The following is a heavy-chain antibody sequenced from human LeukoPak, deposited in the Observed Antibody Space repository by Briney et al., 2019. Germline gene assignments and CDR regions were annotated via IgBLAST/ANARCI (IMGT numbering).Heavy chain of an antibody. Sequence: GRSLRLSCAASGFTFSSYGMHWVRQAPGKGLEWVVVISYDGSNKYYADSVKGRFTISRDNSKNTLYLQMNSLRAEDTAVYYCAKGDYYDSSGYYYDYWGQGTLVTVSS. D-gene: IGHD3-22*01. CDR2: ISYDGSNK. CDR1: GFTFSSYG. J-gene: IGHJ4*02. V-gene: IGHV3-30*18. CDR3: AKGDYYDSSGYYYDY.